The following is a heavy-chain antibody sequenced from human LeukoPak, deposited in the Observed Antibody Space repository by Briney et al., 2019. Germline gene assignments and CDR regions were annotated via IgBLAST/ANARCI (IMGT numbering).Heavy chain of an antibody. CDR3: AREVGSFDY. J-gene: IGHJ4*02. CDR1: GGSISSGSYY. V-gene: IGHV4-61*02. D-gene: IGHD1-26*01. CDR2: IYASGST. Sequence: KSSETLSLTCTVSGGSISSGSYYWSWIRQPAGKGLEWIGRIYASGSTNYNPSLKSRVTISVDTSKNQFSLKLSSVTATDTAVYYCAREVGSFDYWGQGTLVTVSS.